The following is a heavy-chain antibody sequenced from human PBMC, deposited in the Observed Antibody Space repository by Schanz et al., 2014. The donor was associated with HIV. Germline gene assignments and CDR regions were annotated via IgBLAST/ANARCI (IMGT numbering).Heavy chain of an antibody. J-gene: IGHJ4*02. CDR2: ISYDGSNK. Sequence: QVQLVESGGGVVQPGRSLRLSCAASGFTFRTHGIHWVRQAPAKGLEWVAVISYDGSNKYYADSVKGRFTISRDNSKNTLYLQMNSLRAEDTAVYYCARDGSSGWQDPFDYWGQGTLVTVSS. D-gene: IGHD6-19*01. CDR1: GFTFRTHG. CDR3: ARDGSSGWQDPFDY. V-gene: IGHV3-30*03.